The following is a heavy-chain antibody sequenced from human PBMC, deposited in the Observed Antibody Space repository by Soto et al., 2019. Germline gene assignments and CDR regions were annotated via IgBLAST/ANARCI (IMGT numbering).Heavy chain of an antibody. D-gene: IGHD3-22*01. Sequence: LSLTCTVSGDSISTFYWGWMRHSPGKELEWIGYVYYTGSTNYNPSLKSRVTISVGRSKNQFSLKLTSANAADTAVYYCARGRTVRNYADDSSDYFYFFDYWGQGTQVTVSS. CDR3: ARGRTVRNYADDSSDYFYFFDY. V-gene: IGHV4-59*01. CDR2: VYYTGST. J-gene: IGHJ4*02. CDR1: GDSISTFY.